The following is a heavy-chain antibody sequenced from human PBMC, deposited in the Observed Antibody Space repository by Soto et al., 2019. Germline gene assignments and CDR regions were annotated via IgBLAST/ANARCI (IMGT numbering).Heavy chain of an antibody. Sequence: QVQLVQSGDEVKKPGASVKVSCKASGHIFVNYGIAWVRQAPGQGLEWMGWISPYTGNTHSATKVQGRLTMTTDTSTSTAYMDLGSLTSDDTAVYYCGMVDNYITPTPQDVWGQGTTVTVSS. CDR2: ISPYTGNT. J-gene: IGHJ6*02. V-gene: IGHV1-18*01. CDR1: GHIFVNYG. D-gene: IGHD5-12*01. CDR3: GMVDNYITPTPQDV.